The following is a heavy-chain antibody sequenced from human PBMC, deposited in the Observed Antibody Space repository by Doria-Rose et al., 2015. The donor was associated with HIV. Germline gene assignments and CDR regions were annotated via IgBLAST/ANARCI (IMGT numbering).Heavy chain of an antibody. CDR2: IRYDGNNK. J-gene: IGHJ4*02. Sequence: QVQLQESGGGVVQPGGSLRLSCAAPGFSFSTYGMHWVRQAPGKGLEGVAFIRYDGNNKYYADSVKGRFTISRDNSKNTLYLQMNSLRAEDTAVYFCAKEMHYYDSSGFFDYWGQGTLVTVSS. CDR1: GFSFSTYG. CDR3: AKEMHYYDSSGFFDY. D-gene: IGHD3-22*01. V-gene: IGHV3-30*02.